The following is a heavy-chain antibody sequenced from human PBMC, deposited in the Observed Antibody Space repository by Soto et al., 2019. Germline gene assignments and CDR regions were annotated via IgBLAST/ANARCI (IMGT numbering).Heavy chain of an antibody. V-gene: IGHV3-23*04. CDR3: AKDPVGGVIGYYFDY. CDR1: GFTFSSYS. Sequence: EVQLVESGGGLVKPGGSLRLSCAASGFTFSSYSMNWVRQAPGKGLEWVSSISSSGGSTYYADSVKGRFTISRDNSKNTLYLQMNSLRAEDTAVYYCAKDPVGGVIGYYFDYWGQGTLVTVSS. J-gene: IGHJ4*02. CDR2: ISSSGGST. D-gene: IGHD3-16*02.